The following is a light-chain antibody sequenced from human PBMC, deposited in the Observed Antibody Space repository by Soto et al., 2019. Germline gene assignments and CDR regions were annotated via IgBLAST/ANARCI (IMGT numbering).Light chain of an antibody. CDR1: QSISSY. CDR2: AAS. J-gene: IGKJ1*01. V-gene: IGKV1-39*01. Sequence: SSLSESVGDRVTITCRASQSISSYLNWYQQKPGKAPKLLIYAASSLQSGVPSRFSGSGSGTDSTLTISSLQPEDIATYYCQQSYSTPPTFGQGTK. CDR3: QQSYSTPPT.